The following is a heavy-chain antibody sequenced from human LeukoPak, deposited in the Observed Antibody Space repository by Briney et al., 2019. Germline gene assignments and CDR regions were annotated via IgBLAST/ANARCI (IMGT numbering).Heavy chain of an antibody. D-gene: IGHD4-17*01. Sequence: SETLSLTCSVSGGSISSYYWSWIRQPPGKGLEWIGSIYYSGSTYYNPSLKSRVTISVDTSKNQFSLKLSSVTAAETAVYYCARQVYGDPNFDYWGQGTLVTVSS. V-gene: IGHV4-39*01. J-gene: IGHJ4*02. CDR2: IYYSGST. CDR3: ARQVYGDPNFDY. CDR1: GGSISSYY.